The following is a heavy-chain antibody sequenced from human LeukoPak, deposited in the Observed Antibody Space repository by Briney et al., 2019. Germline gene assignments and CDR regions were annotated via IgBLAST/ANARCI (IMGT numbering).Heavy chain of an antibody. D-gene: IGHD3-3*01. CDR3: AKTYYDFWSGYYPGDP. J-gene: IGHJ5*02. CDR2: IKQDGSEK. CDR1: GFTFSSYW. V-gene: IGHV3-7*03. Sequence: GGSLRLSCAASGFTFSSYWMSWVRQAPGKGLEWVANIKQDGSEKYYVDSVKGRYTISRDNAKNSLYLQMNSLRTEDTALYYCAKTYYDFWSGYYPGDPWGQGTLVTVSS.